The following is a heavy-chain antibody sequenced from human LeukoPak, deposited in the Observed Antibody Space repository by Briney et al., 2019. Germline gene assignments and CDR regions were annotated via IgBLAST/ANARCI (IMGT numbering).Heavy chain of an antibody. V-gene: IGHV4-59*01. D-gene: IGHD5-18*01. J-gene: IGHJ4*02. CDR3: ARGYIPYYFDY. CDR1: GGSISSYY. CDR2: IYYSGST. Sequence: SETLSLTCTVSGGSISSYYWSWIRQAPGKGLEWIGYIYYSGSTNYNPSLKSRVTISVDTSKNQFSLKLSSVTAADTAVYYCARGYIPYYFDYWGQGTLVTVSS.